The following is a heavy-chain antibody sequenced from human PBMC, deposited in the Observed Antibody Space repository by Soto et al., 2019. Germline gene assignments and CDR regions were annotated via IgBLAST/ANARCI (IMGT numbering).Heavy chain of an antibody. V-gene: IGHV1-69*01. Sequence: QVQLVQSGAEVKKPGSSVKVSCKASGGTFSSYAISWVRQAPGQGLEWMGGIIPIFGTANYAQKFQGRVTITADESTSTAYMELSSLRSEDTAVYYCARDSGLGYWSSTSCYGFDYWGQGTLVTVSS. CDR2: IIPIFGTA. D-gene: IGHD2-2*01. J-gene: IGHJ4*02. CDR3: ARDSGLGYWSSTSCYGFDY. CDR1: GGTFSSYA.